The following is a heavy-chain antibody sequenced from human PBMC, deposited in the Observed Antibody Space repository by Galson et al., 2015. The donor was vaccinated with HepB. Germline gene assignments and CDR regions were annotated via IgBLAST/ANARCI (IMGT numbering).Heavy chain of an antibody. V-gene: IGHV4-34*01. CDR3: ARGGTPIAVAGRYYFDY. CDR2: INHSGST. CDR1: GGSFSGYY. J-gene: IGHJ4*02. D-gene: IGHD6-19*01. Sequence: ETLSLTCAVYGGSFSGYYWSWIRQPPGKGLEWIGEINHSGSTNYNPSLKSRVTISVDTSKNQFSLKLSSVTAADTAVYYCARGGTPIAVAGRYYFDYWGQGTLVTVSS.